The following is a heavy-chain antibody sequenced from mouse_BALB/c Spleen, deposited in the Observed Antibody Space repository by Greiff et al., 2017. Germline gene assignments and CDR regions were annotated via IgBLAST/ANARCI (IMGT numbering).Heavy chain of an antibody. J-gene: IGHJ3*01. CDR3: ARGDYDAPAWFAY. CDR2: INPSNGRT. CDR1: GYTFTSYW. D-gene: IGHD2-4*01. V-gene: IGHV1S81*02. Sequence: VKLQQPGAELVKPGASVKLSCKASGYTFTSYWMHWVKQRPGQGLEWIGEINPSNGRTNYNEKFKSKATLTVDKSSSTAYMQLSSLTSEDSAVYYCARGDYDAPAWFAYRGQGTLVTVSA.